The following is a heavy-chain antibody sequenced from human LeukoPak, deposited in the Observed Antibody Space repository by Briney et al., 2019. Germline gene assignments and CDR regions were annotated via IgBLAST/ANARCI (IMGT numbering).Heavy chain of an antibody. J-gene: IGHJ4*02. CDR3: ASLPPDIVVVPAAGLDY. CDR1: GFSFSDAW. D-gene: IGHD2-2*01. Sequence: GGSLRLSCAASGFSFSDAWMTWVRQAPGKGLEWVGRVKRKTDGGTIDYAAPLRGRITISRDNSKNTLYLQMDSLRAEDTAVYSCASLPPDIVVVPAAGLDYWGQGTLVTVSS. V-gene: IGHV3-15*01. CDR2: VKRKTDGGTI.